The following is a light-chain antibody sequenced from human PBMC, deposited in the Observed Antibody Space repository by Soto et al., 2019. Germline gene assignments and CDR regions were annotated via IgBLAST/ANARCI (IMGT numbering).Light chain of an antibody. Sequence: DIQMTQSPFTLSASVGDRVTITCRASQRISSWLAWYQQKPGKAPKLLIYRASSLESGVPSRFSGSGSGTEFTLTISSLQSDDSATYYCQQYQTWTFGQGTKVEIK. CDR3: QQYQTWT. V-gene: IGKV1-5*03. CDR2: RAS. J-gene: IGKJ1*01. CDR1: QRISSW.